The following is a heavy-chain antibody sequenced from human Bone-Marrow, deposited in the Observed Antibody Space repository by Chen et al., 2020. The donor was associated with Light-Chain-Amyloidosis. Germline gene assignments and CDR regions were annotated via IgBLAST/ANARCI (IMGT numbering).Heavy chain of an antibody. D-gene: IGHD3-16*01. V-gene: IGHV3-21*04. CDR2: ISSSSSAI. CDR3: ARGYKFGYY. CDR1: GFTFSSYS. Sequence: EVQLVESGGGLVKPGGSLRLSCAASGFTFSSYSMNWVRQAPGKGLEWVSSISSSSSAIYYADSVKGRFTISRDNAENSVYLQMDRLRAEDTAVYYCARGYKFGYYWGQGTLVNVSS. J-gene: IGHJ4*02.